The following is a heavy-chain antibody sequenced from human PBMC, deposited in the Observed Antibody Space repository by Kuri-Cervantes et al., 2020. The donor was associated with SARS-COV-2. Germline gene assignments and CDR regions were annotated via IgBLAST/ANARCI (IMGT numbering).Heavy chain of an antibody. CDR1: GFTFSSYA. CDR2: ISGSGAST. J-gene: IGHJ4*02. CDR3: AKETTIVVVVAVAR. V-gene: IGHV3-23*01. D-gene: IGHD2-15*01. Sequence: GESLKISCAASGFTFSSYAMNWVRQAPGKGLEWVSGISGSGASTYYADSVKGRFTISRDNPKNTLYLQMNSLRADDTALYYCAKETTIVVVVAVARWGQGTLVTVSS.